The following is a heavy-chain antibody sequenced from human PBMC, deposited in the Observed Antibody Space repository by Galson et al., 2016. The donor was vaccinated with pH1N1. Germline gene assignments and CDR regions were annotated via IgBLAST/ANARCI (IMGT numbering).Heavy chain of an antibody. D-gene: IGHD2-15*01. J-gene: IGHJ4*02. Sequence: SLRLSCAASGFTFSSYWMHWVRQAPGKGLVWVSRINSDGSSTSCADSVKGRFTISRDNAKNTLYLQMHSLRAEDTAVYYCARNLGLSGSGRHFDFWGQGTLVTVSS. CDR3: ARNLGLSGSGRHFDF. CDR2: INSDGSST. CDR1: GFTFSSYW. V-gene: IGHV3-74*01.